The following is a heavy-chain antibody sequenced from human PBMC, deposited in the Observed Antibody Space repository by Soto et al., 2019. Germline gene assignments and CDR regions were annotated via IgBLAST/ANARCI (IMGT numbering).Heavy chain of an antibody. J-gene: IGHJ4*02. CDR3: ARSAGGSYPQYDY. V-gene: IGHV3-30*04. D-gene: IGHD1-26*01. CDR2: ISYDGRDK. CDR1: RFTFSSYA. Sequence: VQLVESGGGLVQPGGSLRLSCAASRFTFSSYAMHWVRQAPGTGLEWVAVISYDGRDKYYPDSVKGRFTISRDNSKNTLYLQMNSLRAEDTAVYYCARSAGGSYPQYDYWGQGTLVTVSS.